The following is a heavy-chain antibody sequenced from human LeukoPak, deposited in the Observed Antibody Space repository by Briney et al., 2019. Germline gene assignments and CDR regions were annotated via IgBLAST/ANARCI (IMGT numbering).Heavy chain of an antibody. J-gene: IGHJ6*02. CDR3: ARDRDFWSGRVYYYYGMDV. D-gene: IGHD3-3*01. CDR1: GFTFSSYA. V-gene: IGHV3-7*01. CDR2: IKQDGSEK. Sequence: GGSLRLSCAASGFTFSSYAMSWVRQAPGKGLEWVANIKQDGSEKYYVDSVKGRFTISRDNAKNSLYLQMNSLRAEDTAVYYCARDRDFWSGRVYYYYGMDVWGQGTTVTVSS.